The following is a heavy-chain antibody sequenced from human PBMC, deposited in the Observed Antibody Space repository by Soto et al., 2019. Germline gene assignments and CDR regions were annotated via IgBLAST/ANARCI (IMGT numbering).Heavy chain of an antibody. J-gene: IGHJ4*02. CDR2: IDPSDSYT. CDR1: GYSFTSYW. CDR3: ARPLVGATEGLDY. D-gene: IGHD1-26*01. Sequence: PGESLKISCKGSGYSFTSYWISWVRQMPGKGLEWMGRIDPSDSYTNYSPSFQGHVTISADKSISTAYLPWSRLKASDTAMYYCARPLVGATEGLDYWRPETLGTVSS. V-gene: IGHV5-10-1*01.